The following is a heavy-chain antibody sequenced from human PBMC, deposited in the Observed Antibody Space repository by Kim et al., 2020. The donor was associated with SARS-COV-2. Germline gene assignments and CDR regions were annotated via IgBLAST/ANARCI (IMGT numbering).Heavy chain of an antibody. D-gene: IGHD2-21*02. CDR2: IIPIFGTA. CDR1: GGTFSSYA. Sequence: SVKVSCKASGGTFSSYAISWVRQAPGQGLEWMGGIIPIFGTANYAQKFQGRVTIIADESTSTAYMELSSLRSEDTAVYYCARGEVTPPDYYYYGMDVWGQGTTVTVSS. CDR3: ARGEVTPPDYYYYGMDV. J-gene: IGHJ6*02. V-gene: IGHV1-69*13.